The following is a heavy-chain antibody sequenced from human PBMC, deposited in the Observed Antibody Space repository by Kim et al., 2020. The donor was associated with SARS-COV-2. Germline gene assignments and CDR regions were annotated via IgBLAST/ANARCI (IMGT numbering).Heavy chain of an antibody. CDR3: GRGYNIVFTLFAY. CDR1: GASISTYY. J-gene: IGHJ4*01. V-gene: IGHV4-4*07. D-gene: IGHD5-12*01. Sequence: SETLSLTCTVSGASISTYYWSWIRQPAGKGLEWIGHIYTRGNTKNNPSLKSRGTMSVDTSRNQFSLNLSPVTAADTAGYYCGRGYNIVFTLFAYWV. CDR2: IYTRGNT.